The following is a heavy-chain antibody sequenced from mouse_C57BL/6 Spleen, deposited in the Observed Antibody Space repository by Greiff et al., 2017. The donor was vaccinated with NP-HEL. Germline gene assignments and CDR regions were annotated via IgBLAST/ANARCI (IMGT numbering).Heavy chain of an antibody. Sequence: QVQLQQSGAELVRPGTSVKMSCKASGYTFTNYWIGWAKQRPGHGLEWIGDIYPGGGYTNYNEKFKGKATLTADKSSSTAYMQFSSLTSEDSAIYYCARRGAQATYAYWGQGTLVTVSA. J-gene: IGHJ3*01. V-gene: IGHV1-63*01. CDR2: IYPGGGYT. CDR3: ARRGAQATYAY. CDR1: GYTFTNYW. D-gene: IGHD3-2*02.